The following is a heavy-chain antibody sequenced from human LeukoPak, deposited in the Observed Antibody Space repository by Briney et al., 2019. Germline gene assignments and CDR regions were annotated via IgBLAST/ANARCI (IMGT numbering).Heavy chain of an antibody. CDR3: ARIYYDSGAYYRRAFDI. CDR1: GGSISSYY. CDR2: IYNSGST. J-gene: IGHJ3*02. Sequence: SETLSLTCTVSGGSISSYYWSWIRQPPGKGLEWIAHIYNSGSTNSNPSLKSRVTISVDTSKNQFSLRLSSVTAADTAVYYCARIYYDSGAYYRRAFDIRGQGTMVSVSS. D-gene: IGHD3-22*01. V-gene: IGHV4-59*01.